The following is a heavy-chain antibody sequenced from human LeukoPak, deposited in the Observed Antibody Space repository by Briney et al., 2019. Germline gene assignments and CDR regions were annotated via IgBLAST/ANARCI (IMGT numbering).Heavy chain of an antibody. Sequence: PWRSLRLSCAASGFTFSAYGMHWVRQAPGKGLEWVALISYDGSNKYYADSVKGRFTISRDNSKNTLYLQMNSLRAEDTAVYYCARDLSSCFDYWGQGTLVTVSS. D-gene: IGHD6-13*01. V-gene: IGHV3-33*05. CDR2: ISYDGSNK. J-gene: IGHJ4*02. CDR3: ARDLSSCFDY. CDR1: GFTFSAYG.